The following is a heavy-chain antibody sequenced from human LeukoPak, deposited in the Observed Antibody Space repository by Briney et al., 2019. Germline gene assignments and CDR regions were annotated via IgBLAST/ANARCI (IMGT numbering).Heavy chain of an antibody. D-gene: IGHD1-26*01. Sequence: GGSLRLSCAASGFTFSSYGMHWVRQAPGKGLEWVAFIRYDGSIKYYADSVKGRFTISRDNSKNTLYLQMGSLRAEDMAVYYCARAEWEQLRWGIDYWGQGSLVTVSS. J-gene: IGHJ4*02. V-gene: IGHV3-30*02. CDR2: IRYDGSIK. CDR1: GFTFSSYG. CDR3: ARAEWEQLRWGIDY.